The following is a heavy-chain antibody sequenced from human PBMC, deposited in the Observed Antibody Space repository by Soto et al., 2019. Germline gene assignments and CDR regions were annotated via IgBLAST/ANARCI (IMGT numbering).Heavy chain of an antibody. CDR2: ISSSGSTI. D-gene: IGHD3-22*01. Sequence: QVQLVESGGGLVEPGGSLRLSCAASGFTFSDYYMSWIRQAPGKGLEWVSYISSSGSTIYYADSVKGRFTISRYNAKNSLYLKMNSLRAEDTAVYYCARVGRHYYGSSGYYAPAGYYFDYWGQGTLVTVSS. CDR1: GFTFSDYY. CDR3: ARVGRHYYGSSGYYAPAGYYFDY. V-gene: IGHV3-11*01. J-gene: IGHJ4*02.